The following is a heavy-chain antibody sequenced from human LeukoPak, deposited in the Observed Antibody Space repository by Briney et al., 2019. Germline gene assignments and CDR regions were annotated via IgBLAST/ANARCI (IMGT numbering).Heavy chain of an antibody. CDR3: AKECEQLVGNNWFDP. V-gene: IGHV3-23*01. CDR2: ISDGGRSI. J-gene: IGHJ5*02. D-gene: IGHD1/OR15-1a*01. Sequence: GGSQRLSCAASGFAFSDYAMSWVRQAPGKGLEWVSGISDGGRSIYYADSVKGRFNISRDNSKNILYLQMTDVTVEDTAVYYCAKECEQLVGNNWFDPWGQGTLVTVSS. CDR1: GFAFSDYA.